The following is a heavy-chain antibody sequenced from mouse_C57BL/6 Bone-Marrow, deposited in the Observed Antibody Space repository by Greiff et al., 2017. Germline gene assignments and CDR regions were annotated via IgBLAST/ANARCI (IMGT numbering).Heavy chain of an antibody. J-gene: IGHJ1*03. CDR1: GYTFTSYW. CDR3: ARDYWFVDV. Sequence: QVQLQQPGAELVMPGASVKLSCKASGYTFTSYWMHWVKQRPGQGLEWIGKIDPSDSYTNYNQKFKGKSTLTVDKSSSPAYLQLSRLSSDDSAVYFCARDYWFVDVWGTGTSATVSS. V-gene: IGHV1-69*01. CDR2: IDPSDSYT.